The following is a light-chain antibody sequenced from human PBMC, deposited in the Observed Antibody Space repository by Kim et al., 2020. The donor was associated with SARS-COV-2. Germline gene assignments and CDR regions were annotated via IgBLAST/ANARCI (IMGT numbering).Light chain of an antibody. V-gene: IGKV2-30*01. CDR2: KVF. Sequence: DVVMTQSPLSLPVTLGQPASISCRSSQSLVYSDGNTYLNWFQQRPGQSPRRLIYKVFNRDSGVPDRFSGSGSGTEFTLKISRVEAEDVGIYYCMQGTHWPPITFGQGTRLEIK. CDR1: QSLVYSDGNTY. CDR3: MQGTHWPPIT. J-gene: IGKJ5*01.